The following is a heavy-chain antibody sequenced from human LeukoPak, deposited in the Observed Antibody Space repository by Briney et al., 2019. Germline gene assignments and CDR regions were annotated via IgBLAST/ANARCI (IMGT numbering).Heavy chain of an antibody. Sequence: GGSLRLSCAASGFTFSSYSMNWVCQAPGKGLEWVSYISSSSSTIYYADSVKGRFTISRDNAKNSLYLQMNSLRAEDTAVYYCARDRIQLWWDYGMDVWGQGTTVTVSS. CDR1: GFTFSSYS. D-gene: IGHD5-18*01. V-gene: IGHV3-48*01. J-gene: IGHJ6*02. CDR3: ARDRIQLWWDYGMDV. CDR2: ISSSSSTI.